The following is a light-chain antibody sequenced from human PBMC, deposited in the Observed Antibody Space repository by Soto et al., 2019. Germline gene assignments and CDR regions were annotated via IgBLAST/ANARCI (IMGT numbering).Light chain of an antibody. J-gene: IGKJ1*01. Sequence: EIVMTQSPATVSVSPGERATLSCSAIQSVSSSYLAWYQQKPGQAPRLLIYGASSRATGIPDRFSGSGSGTDFTLTISRLEPEDFAVYYCQQYGSSPLWTFGQGTKVDIK. V-gene: IGKV3-20*01. CDR2: GAS. CDR1: QSVSSSY. CDR3: QQYGSSPLWT.